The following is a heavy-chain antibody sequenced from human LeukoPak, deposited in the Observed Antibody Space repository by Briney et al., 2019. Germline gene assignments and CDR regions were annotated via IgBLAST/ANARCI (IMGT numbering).Heavy chain of an antibody. CDR1: GGSINSNSYY. CDR3: ASAEDYYYMDV. V-gene: IGHV4-39*01. CDR2: IYYSGST. J-gene: IGHJ6*03. Sequence: SETLSLTCTVSGGSINSNSYYWGWIRQPPGKGLEWIAHIYYSGSTYSEPTLKSRVTISVDTSKNQFSLKLSSVTAADTAVYYCASAEDYYYMDVWGKGTTVTISS.